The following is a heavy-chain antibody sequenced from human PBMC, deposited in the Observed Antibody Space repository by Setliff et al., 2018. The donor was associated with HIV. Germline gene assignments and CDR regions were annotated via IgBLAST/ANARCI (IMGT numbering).Heavy chain of an antibody. Sequence: KSSETLSLTCTVSGGSISSSSYYWGWIRQPPGKGLEWIGSFSHGGTTYYNPSLKSRVTISVDTSKNQVSLKLRSATAADTAVYYCARGVITVFGVVINDDAFDMWGQGTMVTVSS. CDR2: FSHGGTT. CDR3: ARGVITVFGVVINDDAFDM. J-gene: IGHJ3*02. D-gene: IGHD3-3*01. CDR1: GGSISSSSYY. V-gene: IGHV4-39*07.